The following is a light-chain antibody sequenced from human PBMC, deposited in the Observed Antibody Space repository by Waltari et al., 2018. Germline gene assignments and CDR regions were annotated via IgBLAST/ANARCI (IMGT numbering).Light chain of an antibody. CDR2: AGS. CDR3: QQTWT. V-gene: IGKV1-39*01. CDR1: QSVITY. Sequence: DIQMTQSPSSLGASVVDRVTITCRASQSVITYLNWYQQKPGEAPKLLIYAGSVLQSGVPSRFSGSGSGTDFTLTISSVQPEDFATYYCQQTWTFGPGTRVDIK. J-gene: IGKJ3*01.